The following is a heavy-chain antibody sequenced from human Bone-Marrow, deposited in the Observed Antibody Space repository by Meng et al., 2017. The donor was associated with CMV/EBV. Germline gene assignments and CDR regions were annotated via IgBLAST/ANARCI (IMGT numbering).Heavy chain of an antibody. V-gene: IGHV3-53*01. CDR3: AKDREERWDVFDY. CDR2: IYSGGST. Sequence: GESLKISCAASGFTVSSNYMSWVRQAPGKGLEWVSVIYSGGSTNYADSVKGRFTISRDNSKNTLYLEMNSLRAEDTAVYYCAKDREERWDVFDYWGQGTLVTVSS. CDR1: GFTVSSNY. J-gene: IGHJ4*02. D-gene: IGHD5-24*01.